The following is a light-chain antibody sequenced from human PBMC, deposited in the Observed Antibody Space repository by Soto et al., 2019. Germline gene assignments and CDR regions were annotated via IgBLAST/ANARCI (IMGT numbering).Light chain of an antibody. CDR3: QKYDNLLAT. V-gene: IGKV1-33*01. Sequence: DIQITHSPSSLSESVGDGVTITFRASQDISNYLNWYQQKPGKAPKLLIYDASNLETGVPSRFSGSGSGTDFTFTISSLQPEDIATYYCQKYDNLLATFGQGTKVDIK. CDR2: DAS. J-gene: IGKJ1*01. CDR1: QDISNY.